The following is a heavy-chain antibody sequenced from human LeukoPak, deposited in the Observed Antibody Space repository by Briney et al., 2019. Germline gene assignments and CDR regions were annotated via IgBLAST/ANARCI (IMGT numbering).Heavy chain of an antibody. CDR1: GDSTNFYY. CDR2: IDYSGRT. V-gene: IGHV4-59*08. Sequence: SETLSLTCTVSGDSTNFYYWSWIRQPPGKGLEWIGYIDYSGRTKYNPSLKSRVTISVDTSKNQFSLKLSSVTAADTAVYYCARLLVGRVAAAGKARGSPPTNDYWGQGTLVTVSS. J-gene: IGHJ4*02. D-gene: IGHD6-13*01. CDR3: ARLLVGRVAAAGKARGSPPTNDY.